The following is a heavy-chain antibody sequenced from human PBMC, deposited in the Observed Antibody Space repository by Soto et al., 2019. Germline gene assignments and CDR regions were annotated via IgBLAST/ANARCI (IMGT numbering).Heavy chain of an antibody. CDR1: GFTFTSWW. V-gene: IGHV3-7*01. CDR3: SRSLNA. Sequence: ALRLSCAASGFTFTSWWMDWARQTPGKGLEWVANINQDGSEKNYVDSVKGRFTISRDNAKNSVYLQMASLTAEDSALYYCSRSLNAWGQGTLVTVSS. CDR2: INQDGSEK. J-gene: IGHJ5*02.